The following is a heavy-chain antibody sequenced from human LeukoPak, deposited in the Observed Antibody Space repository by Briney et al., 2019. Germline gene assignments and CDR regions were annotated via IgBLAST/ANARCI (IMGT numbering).Heavy chain of an antibody. D-gene: IGHD3-10*01. CDR2: INPSGGRT. Sequence: ASVKVSCKASGYTFTSYYMHWVRQAPGQGLEWMGIINPSGGRTNYAPKFQGRVTMTRDTATSTVYTELSSLRSEDTAVYYCVRDGEVIIKPAASFPHDAFDIWGQGTMVIVSS. CDR1: GYTFTSYY. CDR3: VRDGEVIIKPAASFPHDAFDI. V-gene: IGHV1-46*01. J-gene: IGHJ3*02.